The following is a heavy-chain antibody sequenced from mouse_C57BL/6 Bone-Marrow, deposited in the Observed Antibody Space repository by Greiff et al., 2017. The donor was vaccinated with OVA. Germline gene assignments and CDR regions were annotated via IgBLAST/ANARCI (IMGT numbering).Heavy chain of an antibody. Sequence: EVQLQESGAGLVKPGGSLKLSCAASGFTFSSYAMSWVRQTPEKRLEWVAYISSGGDYIYYADTVKGRFTISRDNARNTLYLQMSSLKSEDTAMYYCTRDRLPNWDVEWFAYWGQGTLVTVSA. CDR1: GFTFSSYA. V-gene: IGHV5-9-1*02. CDR3: TRDRLPNWDVEWFAY. J-gene: IGHJ3*01. D-gene: IGHD4-1*01. CDR2: ISSGGDYI.